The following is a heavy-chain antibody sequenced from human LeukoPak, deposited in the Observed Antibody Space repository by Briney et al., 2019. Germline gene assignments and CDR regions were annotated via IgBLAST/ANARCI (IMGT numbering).Heavy chain of an antibody. CDR3: ARGGSNYDILTGYSYFDY. CDR1: GFTFSSYS. Sequence: PGGSLRLSCAASGFTFSSYSMNWVRQAPGKGLEWVSSISSSSSYIYYADSVEGRFTISRDNAKNSLYLQMNSLRAEDTAVYYCARGGSNYDILTGYSYFDYWGQGTLVTVSS. CDR2: ISSSSSYI. J-gene: IGHJ4*02. D-gene: IGHD3-9*01. V-gene: IGHV3-21*01.